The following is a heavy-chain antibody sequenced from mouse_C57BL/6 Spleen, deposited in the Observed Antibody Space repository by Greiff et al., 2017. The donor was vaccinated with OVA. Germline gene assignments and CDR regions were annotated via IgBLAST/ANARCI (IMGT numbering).Heavy chain of an antibody. D-gene: IGHD1-1*01. Sequence: EVHLVESGGGLVKPGGSLKLSCAASGFTFSSYAMSWVRQTPEKRLEWVATISDGGSYTYYPDNVKGRFTISRDNAKNNLYLQMSHLKSEDTAMYYCAREDYYGSSYDLFDVWGTGTTVTVSS. CDR2: ISDGGSYT. CDR3: AREDYYGSSYDLFDV. CDR1: GFTFSSYA. V-gene: IGHV5-4*01. J-gene: IGHJ1*03.